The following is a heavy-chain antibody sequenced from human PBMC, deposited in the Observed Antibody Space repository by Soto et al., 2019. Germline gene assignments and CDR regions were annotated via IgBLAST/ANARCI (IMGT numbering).Heavy chain of an antibody. V-gene: IGHV1-18*01. CDR1: GYTFTSYG. Sequence: QVQLVQSGAEVKKPGASVKVSCKASGYTFTSYGISWVRQAPGQGLEWMGWISAYNGNTNYAQKLQGRVTMTTDTSTSTAYMVLRSLRSDNTAVYYCARGIVVVPATYYYYYMDVWGKGTTVTVFS. CDR3: ARGIVVVPATYYYYYMDV. CDR2: ISAYNGNT. D-gene: IGHD2-2*01. J-gene: IGHJ6*03.